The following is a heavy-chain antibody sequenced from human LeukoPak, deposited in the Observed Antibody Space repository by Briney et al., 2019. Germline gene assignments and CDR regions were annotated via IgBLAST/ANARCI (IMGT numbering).Heavy chain of an antibody. V-gene: IGHV3-30*03. J-gene: IGHJ4*02. Sequence: GKSLRLSCAASGFNFASYAMYWVRQAAGRGLEWGAYISYDGRDKYYVDSVKGRFFISKDSSMSTLYLDMNSLRPEDTALYYCVRDLYSRSPYFDVWGQGTLVTVSS. CDR2: ISYDGRDK. D-gene: IGHD2-21*01. CDR1: GFNFASYA. CDR3: VRDLYSRSPYFDV.